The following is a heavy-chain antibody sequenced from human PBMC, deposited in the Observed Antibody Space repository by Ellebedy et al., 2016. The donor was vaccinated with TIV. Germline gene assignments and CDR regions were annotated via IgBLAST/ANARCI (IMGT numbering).Heavy chain of an antibody. J-gene: IGHJ4*02. V-gene: IGHV3-53*01. CDR3: AGGTY. CDR1: GFTVSGDY. Sequence: PGGSLRLSCAASGFTVSGDYMSWVRQAPGKGLEWVSIMDAGGNTHYPDPVKGRFTVSRDNSKNTLSLQMNSLRAEDTAVYYCAGGTYWGQGTLVTVSS. CDR2: MDAGGNT.